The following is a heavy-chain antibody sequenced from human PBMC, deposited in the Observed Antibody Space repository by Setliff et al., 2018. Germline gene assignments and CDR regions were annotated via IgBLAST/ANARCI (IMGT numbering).Heavy chain of an antibody. CDR3: TTRYHNPGDGYMAVFDF. D-gene: IGHD3-22*01. CDR2: IKQDGSEE. CDR1: GFTFNKHW. Sequence: GESLTLSCTASGFTFNKHWMTWVRQAPGKGLEWVANIKQDGSEEYYVDSVRGRFTISRDNAHNSLYLQMNNLRVEDTAVYYCTTRYHNPGDGYMAVFDFWGQGSLVTVSS. V-gene: IGHV3-7*03. J-gene: IGHJ4*02.